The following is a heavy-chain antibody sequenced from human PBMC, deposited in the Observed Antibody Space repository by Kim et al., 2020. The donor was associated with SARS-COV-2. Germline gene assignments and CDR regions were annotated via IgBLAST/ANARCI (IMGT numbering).Heavy chain of an antibody. D-gene: IGHD3-10*01. CDR1: GYTFTSYD. Sequence: ASVKVSCKASGYTFTSYDINWVRQATGQGLEWMGWMNPNSGNTGYAQKFQGRVTMTRNTSISTAYMELSSLRSEDTAVYYCARWANLMVRGVNDYWGQGTLVTVSS. V-gene: IGHV1-8*01. CDR2: MNPNSGNT. J-gene: IGHJ4*02. CDR3: ARWANLMVRGVNDY.